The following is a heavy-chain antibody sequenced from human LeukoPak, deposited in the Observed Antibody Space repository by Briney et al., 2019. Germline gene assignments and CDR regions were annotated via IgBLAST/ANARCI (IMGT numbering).Heavy chain of an antibody. Sequence: GGSLRLSCAASGFTFSSYSMNWVRQAPGKGLEWVSSISSSSSYIYYADSVKGRFTISRDNAKNSLYLQMNSLRVEDTAVYYCARVGYSGSWFDPWGQGTLVTVSS. CDR3: ARVGYSGSWFDP. J-gene: IGHJ5*02. D-gene: IGHD3-10*01. CDR2: ISSSSSYI. CDR1: GFTFSSYS. V-gene: IGHV3-21*01.